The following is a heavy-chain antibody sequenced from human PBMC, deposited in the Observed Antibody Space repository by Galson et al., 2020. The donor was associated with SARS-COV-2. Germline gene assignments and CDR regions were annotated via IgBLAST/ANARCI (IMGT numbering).Heavy chain of an antibody. V-gene: IGHV3-15*01. CDR2: IKANTDGGTA. Sequence: LSLTCVASGFTFSNAWMRWVRQAPGKGLEWVGRIKANTDGGTADFAASVEGRFSMSREDSKNTVFLQMNNLKTEDTAVYYCTTGRLMVRGGIVDYWGQGSLVTGSS. CDR1: GFTFSNAW. CDR3: TTGRLMVRGGIVDY. D-gene: IGHD3-10*01. J-gene: IGHJ4*02.